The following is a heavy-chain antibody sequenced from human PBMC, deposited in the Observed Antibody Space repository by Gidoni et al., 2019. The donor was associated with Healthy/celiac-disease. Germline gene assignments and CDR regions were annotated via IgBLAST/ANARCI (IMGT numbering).Heavy chain of an antibody. D-gene: IGHD4-17*01. CDR3: ARPVLPLGDYGYFDL. V-gene: IGHV5-51*01. J-gene: IGHJ2*01. CDR1: GDSFTSYW. Sequence: SGDSFTSYWIGWVRQMPGKGLEWMGIIYPGDSDTRYSPSFQGQVTISADKSISTAYLQWSSLKASDTAMYYCARPVLPLGDYGYFDLWGRGTLVTVSS. CDR2: IYPGDSDT.